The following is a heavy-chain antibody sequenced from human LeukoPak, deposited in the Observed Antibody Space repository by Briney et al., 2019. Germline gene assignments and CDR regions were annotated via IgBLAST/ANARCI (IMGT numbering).Heavy chain of an antibody. Sequence: PGGSLRLSCSASGFTFNAYSMHWVRQAPGKGLEYVSAISGNGTNTDYADPVKGRFTISRDNSKNMLYLQMSSLRAEDTAVYYCVKTASAHFSMIPWGTNYFDYWGQGTLVTVSP. V-gene: IGHV3-64D*06. CDR3: VKTASAHFSMIPWGTNYFDY. D-gene: IGHD3-22*01. CDR2: ISGNGTNT. J-gene: IGHJ4*02. CDR1: GFTFNAYS.